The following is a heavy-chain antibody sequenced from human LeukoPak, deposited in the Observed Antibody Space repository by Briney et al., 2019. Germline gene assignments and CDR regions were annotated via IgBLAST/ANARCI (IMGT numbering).Heavy chain of an antibody. CDR3: ARADYDFWSGYYWDTWFDP. J-gene: IGHJ5*02. CDR1: GGSISSSSYY. CDR2: IYYSGST. V-gene: IGHV4-39*07. D-gene: IGHD3-3*01. Sequence: PSETLSLTCTVSGGSISSSSYYWGWIRQPPGKGLEWIGSIYYSGSTYYNPSLKSRVTISVDTSKNQFSLKLSSVTAADTAVYYCARADYDFWSGYYWDTWFDPWGQGTLVTVSS.